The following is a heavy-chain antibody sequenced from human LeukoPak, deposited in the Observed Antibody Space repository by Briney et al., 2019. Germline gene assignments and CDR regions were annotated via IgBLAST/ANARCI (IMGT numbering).Heavy chain of an antibody. Sequence: PSETLSLTCAVSGASIASHSWWSWVGQPPGKGLEWIGGVCLSGGANYKASLKSRVTISVDTSRNHFSLKLTSVTAADTAVYFCPYNRNFALDNWGRGTLVTVSS. CDR1: GASIASHSW. V-gene: IGHV4/OR15-8*01. D-gene: IGHD1-14*01. CDR2: VCLSGGA. J-gene: IGHJ4*01. CDR3: PYNRNFALDN.